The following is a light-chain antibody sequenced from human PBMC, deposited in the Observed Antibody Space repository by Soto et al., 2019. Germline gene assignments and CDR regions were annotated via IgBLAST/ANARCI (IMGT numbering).Light chain of an antibody. CDR2: DAA. CDR1: QDIKNY. CDR3: QQFDSVSCT. Sequence: IEMTQSPSALSASAGDRVTITWQASQDIKNYVIWYQQKPGRAPKLLIYDAASLGTGVSSRFSGSGSGTEFTLTISSLQPEDVATYYCQQFDSVSCTFGQGTKLEIK. J-gene: IGKJ2*02. V-gene: IGKV1-33*01.